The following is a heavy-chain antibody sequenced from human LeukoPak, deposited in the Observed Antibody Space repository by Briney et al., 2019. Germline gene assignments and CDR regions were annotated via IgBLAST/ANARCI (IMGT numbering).Heavy chain of an antibody. D-gene: IGHD6-13*01. CDR3: ARVEGSSFSRELNWFDP. CDR2: IYSSGST. J-gene: IGHJ5*02. CDR1: GGLISSGSYY. V-gene: IGHV4-61*02. Sequence: SQTLSLTCTVSGGLISSGSYYWSWIRQPAGKGLEWIGRIYSSGSTNYNPALRSRLTISVDTSKNQFSLKLSSVTAADTAVYYCARVEGSSFSRELNWFDPWGQGTLVTVSS.